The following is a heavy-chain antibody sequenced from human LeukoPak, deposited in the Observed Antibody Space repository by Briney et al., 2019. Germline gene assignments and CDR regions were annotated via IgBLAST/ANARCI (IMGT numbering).Heavy chain of an antibody. Sequence: ASVKVSCKASGYTFTSYDINWVRQATGQGLEWMGWMNPNSGNTGYAQKFQGRVTMARNTSISTAYMELSSLRSEDTAVYYCARGRYDYVWGSYRHHDAFDIWGQGTMVTVSS. J-gene: IGHJ3*02. V-gene: IGHV1-8*01. CDR2: MNPNSGNT. D-gene: IGHD3-16*02. CDR1: GYTFTSYD. CDR3: ARGRYDYVWGSYRHHDAFDI.